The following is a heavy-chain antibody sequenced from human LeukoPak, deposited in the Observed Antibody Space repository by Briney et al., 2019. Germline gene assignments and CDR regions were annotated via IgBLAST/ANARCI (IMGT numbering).Heavy chain of an antibody. CDR1: GFTFSSYW. J-gene: IGHJ3*01. CDR2: IKQDGSEK. V-gene: IGHV3-7*01. Sequence: GGSLRLSCAASGFTFSSYWMSWVRQAPGKGLEWVANIKQDGSEKYYVGSVKGRFTISRDNAKNSLYLQMNSLRAEDTAVYYCARDVKVWVREDNPLSWGQGTMVTVSS. D-gene: IGHD3-10*01. CDR3: ARDVKVWVREDNPLS.